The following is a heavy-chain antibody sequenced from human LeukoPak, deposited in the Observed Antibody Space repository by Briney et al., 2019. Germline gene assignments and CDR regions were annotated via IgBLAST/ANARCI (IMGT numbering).Heavy chain of an antibody. Sequence: GGSLRLSCPASGCTLSSYWMNWARQAPGKGLEWVASINHNGNVNYYVDSVKGRFTISRDNAKNSLYLQMSNLRAEDTAVYFCARGGGLDVWGQGATVTVSS. CDR1: GCTLSSYW. V-gene: IGHV3-7*03. J-gene: IGHJ6*02. D-gene: IGHD3-16*01. CDR3: ARGGGLDV. CDR2: INHNGNVN.